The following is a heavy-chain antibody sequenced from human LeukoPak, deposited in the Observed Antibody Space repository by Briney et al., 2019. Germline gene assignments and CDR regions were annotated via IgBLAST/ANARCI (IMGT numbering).Heavy chain of an antibody. J-gene: IGHJ6*02. Sequence: ASVKVSCKASGGTFSSYAISWVRQAPGQGLEWMGRIIPILGIANYAQKFQGRVTITADKSTSTAYMELSSLRSEDTAVYYCARDDPFKLESRTIYYYYGMDVWGQGTTVTVSS. CDR2: IIPILGIA. D-gene: IGHD1-1*01. CDR3: ARDDPFKLESRTIYYYYGMDV. CDR1: GGTFSSYA. V-gene: IGHV1-69*04.